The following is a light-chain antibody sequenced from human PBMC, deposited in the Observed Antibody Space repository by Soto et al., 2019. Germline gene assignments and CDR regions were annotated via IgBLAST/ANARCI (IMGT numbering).Light chain of an antibody. CDR2: GAS. Sequence: EIVLTQSPGTLSLSPGERATLSFRASQSVSSSYLAWYQQKPGQAPRLLIYGASSRATGIPDRFSGSGSGTDFTLTISRLEPEDFAVYYCQQYGSSQWTFGQGANVDI. CDR3: QQYGSSQWT. J-gene: IGKJ1*01. CDR1: QSVSSSY. V-gene: IGKV3-20*01.